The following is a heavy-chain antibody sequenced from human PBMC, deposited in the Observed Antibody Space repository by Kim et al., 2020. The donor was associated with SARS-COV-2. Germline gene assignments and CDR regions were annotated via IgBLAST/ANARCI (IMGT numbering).Heavy chain of an antibody. CDR2: IWYDGSNK. J-gene: IGHJ4*02. CDR3: ASGYYYDSSGYYFDY. CDR1: GFTFSSYG. V-gene: IGHV3-33*01. Sequence: GGSLRLSCAASGFTFSSYGMHWVRQAPGKGLEWVAVIWYDGSNKYYADSVKGRFTISRDNSKNTLYLQMNSLRAEDTAVYYCASGYYYDSSGYYFDYWGQGTLVTVSS. D-gene: IGHD3-22*01.